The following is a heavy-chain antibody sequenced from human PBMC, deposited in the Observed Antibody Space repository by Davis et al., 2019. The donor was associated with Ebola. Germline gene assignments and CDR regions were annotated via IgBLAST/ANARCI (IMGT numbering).Heavy chain of an antibody. J-gene: IGHJ5*02. Sequence: AASVTVSCKASGYTFPRYGIRWVRQAPGQGLEWMGWISAYNGNTNYAQNLQGRVTMTTDTSTSTAYMEVRSLRYDDTAVYYCARAVTMVLPSGWFDPWGQGTLVTVSS. D-gene: IGHD3-10*01. CDR2: ISAYNGNT. CDR3: ARAVTMVLPSGWFDP. CDR1: GYTFPRYG. V-gene: IGHV1-18*01.